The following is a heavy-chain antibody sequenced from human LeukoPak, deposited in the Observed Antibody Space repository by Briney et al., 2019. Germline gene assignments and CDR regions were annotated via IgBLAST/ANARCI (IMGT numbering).Heavy chain of an antibody. J-gene: IGHJ4*02. CDR3: AAKTVNMVRGVMS. CDR2: IYSGGST. Sequence: PGGSLRLSCAASGFTVSSNYMSWVRQAPGKGLEWVSVIYSGGSTYYSDSVKGRFTLSRDNSKNTLYLQMNTLRAEDTAVYYCAAKTVNMVRGVMSWGQGTLVTVSS. V-gene: IGHV3-53*01. CDR1: GFTVSSNY. D-gene: IGHD3-10*01.